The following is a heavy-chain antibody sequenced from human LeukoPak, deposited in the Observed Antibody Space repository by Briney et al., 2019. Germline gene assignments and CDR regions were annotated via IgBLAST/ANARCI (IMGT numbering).Heavy chain of an antibody. V-gene: IGHV3-48*03. CDR3: ARDIKGHYQDAFDI. J-gene: IGHJ3*02. CDR2: ISSSGSNI. D-gene: IGHD2-2*01. Sequence: GGSLRLSCAASGFTFSSYEMNWVRQAPGKGLEWVSYISSSGSNIKYADSVKGRFTISRGNAKNSVYLQMNSLRAEDTAVYYGARDIKGHYQDAFDIWGQGTMVTVSS. CDR1: GFTFSSYE.